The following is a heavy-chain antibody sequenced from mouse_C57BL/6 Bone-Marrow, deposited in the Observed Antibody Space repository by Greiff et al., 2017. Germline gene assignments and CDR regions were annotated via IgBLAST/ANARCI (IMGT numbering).Heavy chain of an antibody. CDR1: GYTFTSYS. J-gene: IGHJ1*03. D-gene: IGHD1-1*01. V-gene: IGHV1-64*01. Sequence: QVQLQQPGAELVKPGASVKLSCKASGYTFTSYSMHWVKQRPGQGLEWIGMIHPNRGSTNYNEKFKSKATLTVDKSSSTAYMPLSSLTSEDSAVYYCAAIPYYYCGSLWYFDVWGTGTTVTVSS. CDR3: AAIPYYYCGSLWYFDV. CDR2: IHPNRGST.